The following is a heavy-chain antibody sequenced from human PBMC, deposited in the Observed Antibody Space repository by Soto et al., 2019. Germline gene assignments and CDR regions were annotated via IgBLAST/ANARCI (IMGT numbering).Heavy chain of an antibody. CDR3: ARVVDTAMVDAFDI. V-gene: IGHV3-21*01. CDR1: GFTFSSYS. CDR2: ISSSSYI. J-gene: IGHJ3*02. Sequence: PGGSLRLSCAASGFTFSSYSMNWVRQAPGKGLEWVSSISSSSYIYYADSVKGRFTISRDNAKNSLYLQMNSLRAEDTAVYYCARVVDTAMVDAFDIWGQGTMVTVSS. D-gene: IGHD5-18*01.